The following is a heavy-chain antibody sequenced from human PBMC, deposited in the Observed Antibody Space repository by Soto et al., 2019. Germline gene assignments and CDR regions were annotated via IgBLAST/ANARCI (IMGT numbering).Heavy chain of an antibody. V-gene: IGHV4-34*01. CDR1: GGSFIGYY. Sequence: PSETLSLTCAFYGGSFIGYYWSWIRQPPGKGLEWIGEINHSGSTNYNPSLKSRVTISVDTSKNQFSLKLSSVTAADTAVYYCARDRRTGTRFDPWGQGTLVTVSS. CDR3: ARDRRTGTRFDP. D-gene: IGHD1-1*01. J-gene: IGHJ5*02. CDR2: INHSGST.